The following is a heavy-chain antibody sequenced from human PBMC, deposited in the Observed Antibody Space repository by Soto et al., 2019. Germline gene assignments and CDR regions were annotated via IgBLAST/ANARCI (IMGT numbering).Heavy chain of an antibody. CDR1: GSNFGSYA. J-gene: IGHJ6*02. CDR2: ISFDGSNK. CDR3: ARDMGYSYRTGYGLDV. D-gene: IGHD5-18*01. V-gene: IGHV3-30-3*01. Sequence: PGGSLRLSCEASGSNFGSYAMHWVRQTPGKGLEWVAVISFDGSNKFYAESVKGRITISRDNSKNTLFLQMNSLRPEDTAVYYCARDMGYSYRTGYGLDVWGQGTTVTVSS.